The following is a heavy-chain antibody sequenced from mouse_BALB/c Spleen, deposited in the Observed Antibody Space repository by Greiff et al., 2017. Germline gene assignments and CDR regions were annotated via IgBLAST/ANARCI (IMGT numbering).Heavy chain of an antibody. CDR1: GFSLTSYG. CDR3: ARDRGYGNYCFAY. CDR2: IWAGGST. J-gene: IGHJ3*01. V-gene: IGHV2-9*02. Sequence: VMLVESGPGLVAPSQSLSITCTVSGFSLTSYGVHWVRQPPGKGLEWLGVIWAGGSTNYNSALMSRLSISKDNSKSQVFLKMNSLQTDDTAMYYCARDRGYGNYCFAYWGQGTLVTVSA. D-gene: IGHD2-1*01.